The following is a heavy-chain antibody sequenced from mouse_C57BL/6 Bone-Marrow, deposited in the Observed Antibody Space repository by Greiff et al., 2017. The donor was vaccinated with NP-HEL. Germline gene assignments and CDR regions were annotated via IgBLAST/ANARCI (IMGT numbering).Heavy chain of an antibody. CDR3: ARGGYYYGSTLDY. Sequence: QVQLQQSGAELVKPGASVKISCKASGYAFSSYWMNWVKQRPGKGLEWIGQIYPGDGDTNYNGKFKGKATLTADKSSSTAYMQLSSLTSEDSAVYFCARGGYYYGSTLDYWGQGTTLTVSS. D-gene: IGHD1-1*01. V-gene: IGHV1-80*01. CDR2: IYPGDGDT. J-gene: IGHJ2*01. CDR1: GYAFSSYW.